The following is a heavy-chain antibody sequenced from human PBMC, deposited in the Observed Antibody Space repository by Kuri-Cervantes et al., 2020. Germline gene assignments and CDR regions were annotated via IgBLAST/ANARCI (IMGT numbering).Heavy chain of an antibody. Sequence: SETLSLSCTVSGGSISNYYWGWIRQPPGKGLEWIGTINYSGRTDYNPSLKSRVTMFVDTSKNQFSLEVTSVTAADTAVYYCAREDYYYYVDVWGKGITVTVSS. V-gene: IGHV4-59*08. J-gene: IGHJ6*03. CDR3: AREDYYYYVDV. CDR2: INYSGRT. CDR1: GGSISNYY.